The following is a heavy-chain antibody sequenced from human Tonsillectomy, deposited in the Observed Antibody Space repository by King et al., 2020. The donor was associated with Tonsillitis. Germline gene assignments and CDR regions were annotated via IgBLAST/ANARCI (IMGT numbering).Heavy chain of an antibody. CDR1: GGSISSSTYY. CDR2: IYNSGNA. Sequence: QLQESGPGLVKPSETLSLTCTVSGGSISSSTYYWGWIRQPRGKGLEWIASIYNSGNAYYNPSFKSRATISVDTSKNQFSLSLSSVTAADTAVYYCARRNSGSHSYYYYGMDVWGQGTTVTVSS. J-gene: IGHJ6*02. V-gene: IGHV4-39*01. CDR3: ARRNSGSHSYYYYGMDV. D-gene: IGHD1-26*01.